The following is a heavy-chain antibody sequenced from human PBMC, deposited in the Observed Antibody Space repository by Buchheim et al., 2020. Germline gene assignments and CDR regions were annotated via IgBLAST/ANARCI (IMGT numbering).Heavy chain of an antibody. D-gene: IGHD2-15*01. J-gene: IGHJ6*02. Sequence: QVQLVQSGAEVKKPGASVKVSCKASGYTFTSYDINWVRQATGQGLEWMGWMNPNSGNTGYAQKFQGRVTMTRNTSISTAYMELSSLRSEDTAMYYCWVLGYCSGGSCYYYYYGMDVWGQGTT. CDR3: WVLGYCSGGSCYYYYYGMDV. CDR2: MNPNSGNT. CDR1: GYTFTSYD. V-gene: IGHV1-8*01.